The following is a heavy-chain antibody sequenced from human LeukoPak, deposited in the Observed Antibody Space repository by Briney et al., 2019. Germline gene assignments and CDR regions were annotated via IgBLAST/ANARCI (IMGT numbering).Heavy chain of an antibody. J-gene: IGHJ4*02. V-gene: IGHV3-23*01. D-gene: IGHD4-17*01. CDR1: GFTFSSYG. CDR2: ISGSGGST. CDR3: AKVTYYGDYYFDY. Sequence: HTGGSLRLSCAASGFTFSSYGMSWVRQAPGKGLEWVSAISGSGGSTYYADSVKGRFTISRDNSKNTLYLQMNSLRAEDTAVYYCAKVTYYGDYYFDYWGQGTLVTVSS.